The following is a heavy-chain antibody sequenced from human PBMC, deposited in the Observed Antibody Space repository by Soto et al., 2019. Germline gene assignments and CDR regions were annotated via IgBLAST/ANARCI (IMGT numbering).Heavy chain of an antibody. J-gene: IGHJ6*02. Sequence: GASVKVSCKASGYTFTSYAMHWVRQAPGQRLEWMGWINAGNGNTKYSQKFQGRVTITRDTSASTAYMELSSLRSEDTAVYYCAREARASMVYCYGMDVWGQGTTFTVSS. D-gene: IGHD3-10*01. CDR1: GYTFTSYA. CDR3: AREARASMVYCYGMDV. V-gene: IGHV1-3*01. CDR2: INAGNGNT.